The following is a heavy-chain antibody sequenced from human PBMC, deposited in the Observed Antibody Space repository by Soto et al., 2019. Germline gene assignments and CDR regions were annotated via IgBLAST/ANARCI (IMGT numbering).Heavy chain of an antibody. CDR2: ISYDGSNK. Sequence: QVQLVESGGGVVQPGRSLRLSCAASGFTFSSYGMHWVRQAPGKGLEWVAAISYDGSNKYYAESVKGRFTISRDNSKNTLYLQMTILRAEDTAVYYCAKDYLRSKYVDYWCQGTLVTVSS. D-gene: IGHD2-2*01. CDR1: GFTFSSYG. J-gene: IGHJ4*02. V-gene: IGHV3-30*18. CDR3: AKDYLRSKYVDY.